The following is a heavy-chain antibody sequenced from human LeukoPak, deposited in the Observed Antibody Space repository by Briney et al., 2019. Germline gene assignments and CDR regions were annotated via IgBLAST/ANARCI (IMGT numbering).Heavy chain of an antibody. CDR3: ARAILTPSGFVWHFDL. CDR2: NT. CDR1: GGSFTGYY. D-gene: IGHD3-3*01. Sequence: KSSETLSLTCAVYGGSFTGYYWSWIRQHPGKGLEWIGYNTYYNPSLKSRVTISVDTSKSQFSLKLTSVTAGDTAVYYCARAILTPSGFVWHFDLWGRGTLVTVSS. V-gene: IGHV4-34*09. J-gene: IGHJ2*01.